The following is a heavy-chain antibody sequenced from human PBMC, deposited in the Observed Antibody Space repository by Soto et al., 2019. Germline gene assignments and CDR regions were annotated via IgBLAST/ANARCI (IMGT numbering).Heavy chain of an antibody. CDR2: IYYSGST. CDR3: ARAPVLSGKWDYHHYGMDV. CDR1: GGSISSGDYY. Sequence: SETLSLTCTVSGGSISSGDYYLSWIRQPPGKGLEWIGYIYYSGSTYYNPSLKSRVTISVDTSKNQFSLKLRSVTAADTAVYYCARAPVLSGKWDYHHYGMDVWGKGTRVTVFS. D-gene: IGHD2-15*01. J-gene: IGHJ6*04. V-gene: IGHV4-30-4*01.